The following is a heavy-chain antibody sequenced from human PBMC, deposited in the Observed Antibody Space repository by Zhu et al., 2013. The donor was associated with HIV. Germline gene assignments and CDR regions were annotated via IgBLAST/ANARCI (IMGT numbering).Heavy chain of an antibody. CDR2: VNSDGRTT. Sequence: EVQLVESGGGLVQPGGSLRLACAASGFTFSNFWMHWVRQTPGKGLVWVAGVNSDGRTTTYADSVKGRFTISRDNTKDTLSLELNGPRAEDTAVYFRARESGGXSSSRCCPQSFRPWGQGTLVTVSS. D-gene: IGHD6-19*01. CDR1: GFTFSNFW. CDR3: ARESGGXSSSRCCPQSFRP. V-gene: IGHV3-74*01. J-gene: IGHJ5*02.